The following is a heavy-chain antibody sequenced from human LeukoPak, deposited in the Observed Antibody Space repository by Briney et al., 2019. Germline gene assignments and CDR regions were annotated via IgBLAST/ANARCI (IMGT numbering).Heavy chain of an antibody. D-gene: IGHD3-22*01. J-gene: IGHJ4*02. CDR3: ARGNLYYYDSSGYYFKFDY. CDR2: INHSGST. Sequence: SETLSLTCIVSGDSISSYYWSWIRQPPGKGLEWIGEINHSGSTNYNPSLRSRVTISVDTSKNQFSLKLSSVTAADTAVYYCARGNLYYYDSSGYYFKFDYWGQGTLVTVSS. CDR1: GDSISSYY. V-gene: IGHV4-34*01.